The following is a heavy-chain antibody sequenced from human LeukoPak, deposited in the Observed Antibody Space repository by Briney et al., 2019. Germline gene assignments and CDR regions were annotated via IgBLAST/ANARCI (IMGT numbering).Heavy chain of an antibody. CDR2: ISGSGGST. CDR1: GFTFSSYA. V-gene: IGHV3-23*01. CDR3: GKGRAAAGTRSY. Sequence: GGSLRLSCAASGFTFSSYAMSWVRQAPGKGLEWVSAISGSGGSTYYADSVKGRFTISRDNSKNTLYLQMNSLRAEDTAVYYCGKGRAAAGTRSYWARGPLVTVPS. D-gene: IGHD6-13*01. J-gene: IGHJ4*02.